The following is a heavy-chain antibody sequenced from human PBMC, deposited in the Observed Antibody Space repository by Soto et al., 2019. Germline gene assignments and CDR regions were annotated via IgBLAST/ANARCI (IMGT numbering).Heavy chain of an antibody. D-gene: IGHD6-19*01. J-gene: IGHJ3*01. CDR2: INPNSGGT. Sequence: ASVKVSCKASGYTFTGYYMHWVRQAPGQGLEWMGWINPNSGGTNYAQKFQGWVTMTRDTSISTAYMELSRLRSDDTAVYYCNSYSSGATDAFEFSGQGTLVTVSS. CDR1: GYTFTGYY. CDR3: NSYSSGATDAFEF. V-gene: IGHV1-2*04.